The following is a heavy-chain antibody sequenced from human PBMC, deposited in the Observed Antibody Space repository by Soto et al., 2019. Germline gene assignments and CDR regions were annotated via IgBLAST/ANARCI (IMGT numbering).Heavy chain of an antibody. D-gene: IGHD1-26*01. V-gene: IGHV3-30-3*01. CDR2: TSDDGTEK. J-gene: IGHJ4*02. Sequence: QVQLVESGGGVVQPGRSLRLSCVVSGITFTTDAMHWVRQAPRKGLEWVAVTSDDGTEKYYADSVRGRFTISRDNSKNTLYLQMNNLRAEDTAVYFCASANGWEPQSAWGYWGRGTLVTVSS. CDR3: ASANGWEPQSAWGY. CDR1: GITFTTDA.